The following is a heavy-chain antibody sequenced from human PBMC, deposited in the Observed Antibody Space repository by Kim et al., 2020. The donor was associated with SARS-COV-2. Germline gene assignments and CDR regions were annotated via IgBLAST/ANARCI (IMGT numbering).Heavy chain of an antibody. D-gene: IGHD1-26*01. CDR2: ISSDGTYK. J-gene: IGHJ5*02. V-gene: IGHV3-30*09. Sequence: GGSLRLSCAASGFTFSAYAMLWVRQAPGKGPEWVAVISSDGTYKFYADSVKGRFAISRDSSKNTLYLQMNSLTAEDTAVYYCARPGVLGPTYWLDPWGQGTLVTVSS. CDR1: GFTFSAYA. CDR3: ARPGVLGPTYWLDP.